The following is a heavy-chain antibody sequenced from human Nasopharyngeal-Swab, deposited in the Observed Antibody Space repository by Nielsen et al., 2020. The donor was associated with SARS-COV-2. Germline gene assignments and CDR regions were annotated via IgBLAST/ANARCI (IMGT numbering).Heavy chain of an antibody. J-gene: IGHJ5*02. D-gene: IGHD3-9*01. Sequence: WIRQPPGKALEWLALIYWDDDRRYSPSLKSRLTITKDTSKNRVVLTMTNMDTVDTATYYCAHRADYDSVTGPWGQGTLVTVSS. CDR3: AHRADYDSVTGP. V-gene: IGHV2-5*02. CDR2: IYWDDDR.